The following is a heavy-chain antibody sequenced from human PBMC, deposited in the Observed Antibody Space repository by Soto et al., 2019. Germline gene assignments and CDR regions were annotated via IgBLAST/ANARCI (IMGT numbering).Heavy chain of an antibody. J-gene: IGHJ6*02. Sequence: ASVKVSCKASGYTFTGYYMHWVRQAPGQGLEWMGWINPNSGGTNYAQKFQGWVTMTRDTSISTAYMELSRLRSDDTAVYYCARGLKSGSSDYYYYGMDVWGQGTTVTVSS. CDR2: INPNSGGT. CDR1: GYTFTGYY. D-gene: IGHD1-26*01. V-gene: IGHV1-2*04. CDR3: ARGLKSGSSDYYYYGMDV.